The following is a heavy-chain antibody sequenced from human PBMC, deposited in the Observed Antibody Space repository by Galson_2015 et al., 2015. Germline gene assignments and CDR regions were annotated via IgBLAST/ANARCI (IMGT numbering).Heavy chain of an antibody. CDR2: NSGSGATT. CDR3: AKDPQSSMWGSWYFDL. D-gene: IGHD6-13*01. J-gene: IGHJ2*01. CDR1: GFTLSTYA. V-gene: IGHV3-23*01. Sequence: SLRLSCAASGFTLSTYAMSWVRQAPGKGLEWVSANSGSGATTKYADSVKGRFTISRDNSKNTLYLQMNSLRAEDTAVYCCAKDPQSSMWGSWYFDLWGRGTLVTVSS.